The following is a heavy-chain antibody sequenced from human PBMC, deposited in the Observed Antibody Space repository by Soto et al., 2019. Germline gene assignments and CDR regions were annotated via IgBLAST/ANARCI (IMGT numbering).Heavy chain of an antibody. CDR1: GFTFSNYW. Sequence: GGSLRLSCAASGFTFSNYWMHWVRQAPGKGLVWVAHINGDGTTTTYADSVKGRFTISRDNAKNTLSLQMNSLRVEDTAFYYCAILLWFGEPYAPFDFWGQGTLVTVSS. V-gene: IGHV3-74*01. J-gene: IGHJ4*02. CDR3: AILLWFGEPYAPFDF. CDR2: INGDGTTT. D-gene: IGHD3-10*01.